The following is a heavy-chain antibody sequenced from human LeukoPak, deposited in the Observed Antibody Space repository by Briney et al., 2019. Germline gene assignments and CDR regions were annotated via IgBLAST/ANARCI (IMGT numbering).Heavy chain of an antibody. CDR3: ARDWPPGYFDY. CDR1: GFTVSNNY. CDR2: INHSGST. D-gene: IGHD1-1*01. V-gene: IGHV4-34*01. Sequence: GSLRLSCAASGFTVSNNYMSWVRQPPGKGLEWIGEINHSGSTNYNPSLKSRVTISVDTSKNQFSLKLSSVTAADTAVYYCARDWPPGYFDYWGQGTLVTVSS. J-gene: IGHJ4*02.